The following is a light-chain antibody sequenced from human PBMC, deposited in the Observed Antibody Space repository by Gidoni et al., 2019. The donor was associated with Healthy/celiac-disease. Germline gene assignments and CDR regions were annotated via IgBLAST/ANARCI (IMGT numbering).Light chain of an antibody. CDR3: QQYYSTVYT. CDR1: QSVLYSSNNKNY. CDR2: WAS. J-gene: IGKJ2*01. Sequence: DIVMTQSPDSLAVSLGERATINCKSSQSVLYSSNNKNYLAWYQQKPGQHPKLLIYWASTRESGVPDRFSGSGSGTDFTLTISSLQAEDVAVYYCQQYYSTVYTFGQGTKLEIK. V-gene: IGKV4-1*01.